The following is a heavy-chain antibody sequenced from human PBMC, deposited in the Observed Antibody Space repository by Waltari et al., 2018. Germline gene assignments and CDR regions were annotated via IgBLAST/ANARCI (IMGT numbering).Heavy chain of an antibody. D-gene: IGHD2-21*02. CDR3: ASQDLHGDFYRTDVVDF. CDR2: IYHGGSP. CDR1: AGSASAFY. J-gene: IGHJ6*01. Sequence: HVHRQQSGAGLLRPSQTLSLTCSVNAGSASAFYWSWVRQAPGKGLAWPGEIYHGGSPHYHPSLVGRPTLSAAPSKTVLSRTLPSLPVADSATAVCASQDLHGDFYRTDVVDFWGRGTSVTVSS. V-gene: IGHV4-34*03.